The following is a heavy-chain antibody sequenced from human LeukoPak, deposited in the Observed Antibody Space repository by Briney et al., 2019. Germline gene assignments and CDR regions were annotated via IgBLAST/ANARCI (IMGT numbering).Heavy chain of an antibody. CDR3: ARGARITGTNWVRLDYFDY. D-gene: IGHD1-7*01. CDR2: INSNNGNT. CDR1: RYTFSGNY. V-gene: IGHV1-2*06. Sequence: ASVKVSCKSSRYTFSGNYIYWLRQAPGQGLEWMGRINSNNGNTHYAQKFQSRVTLTRDTSISTAYMQLSSLRSGDTAVYYCARGARITGTNWVRLDYFDYWGQGTLVTVSS. J-gene: IGHJ4*02.